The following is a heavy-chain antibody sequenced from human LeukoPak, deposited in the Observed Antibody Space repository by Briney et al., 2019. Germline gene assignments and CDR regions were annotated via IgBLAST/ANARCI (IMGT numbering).Heavy chain of an antibody. D-gene: IGHD2-2*01. Sequence: SQTLSVTCAISGDRVSSNSAAWNWIRQSPSRGLEWLGRTYYRSKWYNDYAVSVKSRITINPDTSKNQFSLQLNSVTPEDTAVYYCAREEKVVPAAIATAFDVWGQGTMVTVSS. CDR2: TYYRSKWYN. CDR3: AREEKVVPAAIATAFDV. V-gene: IGHV6-1*01. CDR1: GDRVSSNSAA. J-gene: IGHJ3*01.